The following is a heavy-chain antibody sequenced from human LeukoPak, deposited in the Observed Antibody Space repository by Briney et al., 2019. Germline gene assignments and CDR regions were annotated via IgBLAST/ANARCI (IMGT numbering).Heavy chain of an antibody. CDR1: GYTFTSYY. CDR2: INPSGGST. V-gene: IGHV1-46*01. Sequence: ASVKVSCKASGYTFTSYYIHWVRQAPGQGLEWMGIINPSGGSTSYAQKFQGRVTMTRDTSTSTVYMDLSSLRSEDTAVYYCGGGSGYPLQHWGQGTLVTVSS. D-gene: IGHD3-22*01. J-gene: IGHJ1*01. CDR3: GGGSGYPLQH.